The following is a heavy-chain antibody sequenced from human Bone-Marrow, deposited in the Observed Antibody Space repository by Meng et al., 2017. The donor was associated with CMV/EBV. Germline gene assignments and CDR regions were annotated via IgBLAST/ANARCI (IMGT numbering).Heavy chain of an antibody. Sequence: GESLKISCAASGFTVSSNYMSWVRQAPGKGLEWVSVIYSGGSTYYAASVKGRFTISRDNSKNTLYLQMNSLRAEDTAVYYCPRERSSTGMDWVQGTLVTVSS. J-gene: IGHJ4*02. V-gene: IGHV3-66*02. CDR3: PRERSSTGMD. CDR1: GFTVSSNY. D-gene: IGHD6-13*01. CDR2: IYSGGST.